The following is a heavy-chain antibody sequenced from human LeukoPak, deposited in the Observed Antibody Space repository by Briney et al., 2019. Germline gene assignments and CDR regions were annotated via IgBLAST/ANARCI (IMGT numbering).Heavy chain of an antibody. CDR2: ISGSGGST. CDR1: GFTFSSYA. D-gene: IGHD2-2*01. Sequence: GGSLRLSCAASGFTFSSYAMSWVRQAPGKGLEWVSAISGSGGSTYYADSVKGRFTISRDNAKNSLYLQMNSLRAEDTAVYYCARSRYCSSTSCYYYMDVWGKGTTVTVSS. CDR3: ARSRYCSSTSCYYYMDV. V-gene: IGHV3-23*01. J-gene: IGHJ6*03.